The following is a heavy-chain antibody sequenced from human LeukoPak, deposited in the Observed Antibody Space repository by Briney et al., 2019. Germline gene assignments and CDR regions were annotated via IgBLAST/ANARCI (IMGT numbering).Heavy chain of an antibody. CDR2: IYYSGST. CDR1: GGSISSYY. Sequence: SETLSLTCTVSGGSISSYYWSWIRQPPGKGLEWIGYIYYSGSTNYNPSLKSRVTISVDTSKNQFSLKLSSVTAADTAVYYCARHTPYYDSLTGDYYYYYGMDVWGQGTTVTVSS. CDR3: ARHTPYYDSLTGDYYYYYGMDV. J-gene: IGHJ6*02. D-gene: IGHD3-9*01. V-gene: IGHV4-59*08.